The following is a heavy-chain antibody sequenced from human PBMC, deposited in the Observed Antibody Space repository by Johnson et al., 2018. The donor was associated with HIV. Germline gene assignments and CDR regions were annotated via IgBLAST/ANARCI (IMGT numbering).Heavy chain of an antibody. CDR1: GFSIDDYA. J-gene: IGHJ3*02. Sequence: VQLVESGGGVVRPGGSLRLSCAAFGFSIDDYAMSWVRQVPGKGLEWVSGINWNGGSTNYAASVKGRFVISRDNARNSLYLQMNGLTVEDTPLYFCARDPTTQDSRLTGDFGAFDIWGQGTMVTVSS. CDR3: ARDPTTQDSRLTGDFGAFDI. V-gene: IGHV3-20*04. D-gene: IGHD7-27*01. CDR2: INWNGGST.